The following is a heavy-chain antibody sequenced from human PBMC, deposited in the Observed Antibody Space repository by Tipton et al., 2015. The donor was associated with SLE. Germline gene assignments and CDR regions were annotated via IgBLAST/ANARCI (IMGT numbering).Heavy chain of an antibody. CDR3: AKDPSSGTYKRYFMDV. CDR2: IFYSGRT. D-gene: IGHD1-26*01. J-gene: IGHJ6*03. CDR1: GASISSTDYY. V-gene: IGHV4-39*07. Sequence: TLSLTCTVSGASISSTDYYWGCIRQPPGAGLEWIGTIFYSGRTYYNPSLKSRVTISLDTSKDQFSLKLNSVTAADTAVYYCAKDPSSGTYKRYFMDVWGKGTTVTVSS.